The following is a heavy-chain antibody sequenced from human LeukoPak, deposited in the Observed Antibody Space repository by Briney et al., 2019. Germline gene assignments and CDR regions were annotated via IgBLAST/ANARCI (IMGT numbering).Heavy chain of an antibody. J-gene: IGHJ4*02. D-gene: IGHD6-13*01. V-gene: IGHV3-7*01. Sequence: GGSLRLSCAASGFTFSNYWMSWVRQAPGKGLEWVANIKEDGSERYYVDSVKGRFTISRDNARNSLYLQMNSLRAEDTAVYYCASGRQLGYWGQGTLVTVSS. CDR2: IKEDGSER. CDR1: GFTFSNYW. CDR3: ASGRQLGY.